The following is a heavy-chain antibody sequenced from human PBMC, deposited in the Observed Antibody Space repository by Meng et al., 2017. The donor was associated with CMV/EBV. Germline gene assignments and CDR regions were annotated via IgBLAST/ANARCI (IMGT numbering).Heavy chain of an antibody. J-gene: IGHJ4*02. Sequence: VQLGESGGGLVKPGGSLSLSCAASGFTFSSYSMNWVRQAPGKGLEWVSSISSSSSYIYYADSVKGRFTISRDNAKNSLYLQMNSLRAEDTAVYYCARDSSSWYCDYWGQGTLVTVSS. CDR2: ISSSSSYI. CDR3: ARDSSSWYCDY. D-gene: IGHD6-13*01. CDR1: GFTFSSYS. V-gene: IGHV3-21*01.